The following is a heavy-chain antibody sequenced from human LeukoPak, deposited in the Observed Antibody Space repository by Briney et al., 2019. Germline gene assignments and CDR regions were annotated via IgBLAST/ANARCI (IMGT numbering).Heavy chain of an antibody. J-gene: IGHJ4*02. CDR3: ARDEHNWNELDY. D-gene: IGHD1-1*01. CDR2: ISSSSSYI. V-gene: IGHV3-21*01. CDR1: GFTFSSYS. Sequence: GGSLRLSCAASGFTFSSYSMNWVRQAPGKGLEWVSSISSSSSYIYYADSVKGRFTISRDNAKNSLYLQMNSLRAEDTAVYYCARDEHNWNELDYWGQGTLVTVSS.